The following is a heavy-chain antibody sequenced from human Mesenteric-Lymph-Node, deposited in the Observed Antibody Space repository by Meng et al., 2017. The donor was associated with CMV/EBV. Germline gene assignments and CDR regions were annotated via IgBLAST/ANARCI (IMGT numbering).Heavy chain of an antibody. CDR2: IYHSGST. CDR1: GYSISSGYY. D-gene: IGHD7-27*01. J-gene: IGHJ4*02. CDR3: VRDGDPI. Sequence: SETLSLTCTVSGYSISSGYYWGWIRQPPGKGLEWIGSIYHSGSTYYDPSLKSRVTISVDTSKNQFSLKLSSVTAADTAVYYCVRDGDPIWGQGTLVTVSS. V-gene: IGHV4-38-2*02.